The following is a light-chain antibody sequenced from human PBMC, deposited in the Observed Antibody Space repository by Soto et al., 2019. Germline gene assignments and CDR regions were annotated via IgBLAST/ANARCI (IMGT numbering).Light chain of an antibody. CDR1: QSLVHSDGNTY. CDR3: MQATQFPWT. J-gene: IGKJ1*01. V-gene: IGKV2-24*01. CDR2: KIS. Sequence: DIVMTQTPLSSPVTLGQPASISCRSSQSLVHSDGNTYLSWLLQRPGQPLRLLFYKISNRFSGVPYRFSGSGAGTDFILKISRVEAEDVGVYYCMQATQFPWTFGQGTKVEIK.